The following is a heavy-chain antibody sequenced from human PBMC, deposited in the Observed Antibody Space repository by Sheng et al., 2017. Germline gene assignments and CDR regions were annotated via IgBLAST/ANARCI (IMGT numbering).Heavy chain of an antibody. J-gene: IGHJ5*02. V-gene: IGHV4-39*07. CDR3: ARELVLAVAGKRVNWFDP. D-gene: IGHD6-19*01. CDR2: IYYSGST. CDR1: GGSISSSSYY. Sequence: QLQLQESGPGLVKPSETLSLTCTVSGGSISSSSYYWGWIRQPPGKGLEWIGSIYYSGSTYYNPSLKSRVTISVDTSKNQFSLKLSSVTAADTAVYYCARELVLAVAGKRVNWFDPWGQGTLVTVSS.